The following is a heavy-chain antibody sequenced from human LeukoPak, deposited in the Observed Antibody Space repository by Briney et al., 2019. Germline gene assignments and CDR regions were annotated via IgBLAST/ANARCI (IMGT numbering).Heavy chain of an antibody. D-gene: IGHD2-15*01. J-gene: IGHJ6*03. V-gene: IGHV4-59*12. Sequence: KTSETLSLTCTVSGGSISSYYWSWIRQPPGKGLEWIGYIYYSGSTYYNPSLKSRVTISLDTSKNQFSLQLSSVTAADTAVYYCARLGYCSGGSCYYYYYMDVWGKGTTVTVSS. CDR2: IYYSGST. CDR1: GGSISSYY. CDR3: ARLGYCSGGSCYYYYYMDV.